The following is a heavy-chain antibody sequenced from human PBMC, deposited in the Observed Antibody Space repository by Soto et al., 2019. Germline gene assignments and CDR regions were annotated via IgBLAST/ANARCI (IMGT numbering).Heavy chain of an antibody. V-gene: IGHV1-3*01. CDR2: INAVNGNK. J-gene: IGHJ4*02. Sequence: GASVKVSCKASGYTFTRFAIHWVRQAPGQSLEWMGWINAVNGNKKYSQKFQGRVTITMDTSANTVHMEVSSLTSEDTALYYCAREGDQSGYDYGLDFWGQGTLVTVSS. D-gene: IGHD5-12*01. CDR1: GYTFTRFA. CDR3: AREGDQSGYDYGLDF.